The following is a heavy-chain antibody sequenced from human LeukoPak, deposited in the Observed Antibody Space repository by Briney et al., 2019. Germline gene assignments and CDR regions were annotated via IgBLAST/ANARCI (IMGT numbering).Heavy chain of an antibody. Sequence: GESLKISCKGSGYSFTNYWIGWGRQMPGKGLGWMGIIYPGDSDTRYSPSFQGQVTISADKSISTAYLQWSGLKASDTAMYYCAVMIGLEWWGQGTLVTVSS. CDR3: AVMIGLEW. J-gene: IGHJ4*02. D-gene: IGHD3-22*01. CDR2: IYPGDSDT. CDR1: GYSFTNYW. V-gene: IGHV5-51*01.